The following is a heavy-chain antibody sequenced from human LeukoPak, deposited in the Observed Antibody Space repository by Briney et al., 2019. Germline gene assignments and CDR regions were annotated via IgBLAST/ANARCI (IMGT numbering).Heavy chain of an antibody. CDR2: MNPNSGNT. CDR3: ATGGWNDVKRRYYYYMDV. Sequence: ASVKVSCKASGYTFTSYDINWVRQATGQGLEWMGWMNPNSGNTGYAQKFQGRVTMTEDTSTDTAYMELSSLRSEDTAVYYCATGGWNDVKRRYYYYMDVWGKGTTVTISS. D-gene: IGHD1-1*01. CDR1: GYTFTSYD. V-gene: IGHV1-8*01. J-gene: IGHJ6*03.